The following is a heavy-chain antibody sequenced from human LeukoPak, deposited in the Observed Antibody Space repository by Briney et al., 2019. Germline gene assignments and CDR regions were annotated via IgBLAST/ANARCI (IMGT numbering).Heavy chain of an antibody. CDR2: ISGSSRDI. V-gene: IGHV3-21*01. D-gene: IGHD4-23*01. CDR3: ARENTVEAFDI. CDR1: KLSISIYS. Sequence: GGSLRLSCAASKLSISIYSMNWVRQAPGKGLEWVSSISGSSRDIYYADSVKGRFTISRDNAKNSLYLQMNSLRAEDTAVYYCARENTVEAFDIWGQGTMVTVSS. J-gene: IGHJ3*02.